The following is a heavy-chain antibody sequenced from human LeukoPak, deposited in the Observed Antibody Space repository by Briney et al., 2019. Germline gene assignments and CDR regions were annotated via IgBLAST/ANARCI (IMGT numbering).Heavy chain of an antibody. J-gene: IGHJ6*04. D-gene: IGHD2-2*01. Sequence: ASVKVSCKASGYTFTSYDINWVRQATGQGLEWMGWMNPNSGNTGYARKFKGRVTMTRNTSISTAYMELSSLRSEDTAVYYCTKGARAHYADVWGKGTTVTVSS. V-gene: IGHV1-8*01. CDR3: TKGARAHYADV. CDR1: GYTFTSYD. CDR2: MNPNSGNT.